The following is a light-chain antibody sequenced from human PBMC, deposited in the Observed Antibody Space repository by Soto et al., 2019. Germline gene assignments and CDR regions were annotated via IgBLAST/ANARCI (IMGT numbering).Light chain of an antibody. CDR1: SSNVGAGYG. J-gene: IGLJ1*01. Sequence: SALTQPPSVSGAPGQRVTISCTGSSSNVGAGYGVHWYQQLPGTAPKLLIYGDTNRPSGVPARFFGSKSGTSASLAITGLQAEDEADYYCQSYDNSLSGHVFGTGTKVTVL. CDR3: QSYDNSLSGHV. V-gene: IGLV1-40*01. CDR2: GDT.